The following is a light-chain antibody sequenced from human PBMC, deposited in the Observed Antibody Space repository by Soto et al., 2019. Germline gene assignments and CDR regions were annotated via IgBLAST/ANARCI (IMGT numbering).Light chain of an antibody. CDR3: QQRSNWPRT. CDR1: QSVSRY. Sequence: IVLTQSPATLSLFPGERATLSCRASQSVSRYLAWYQQKPGQAPRLLIYDASNRATGIPARFSGSGSGTDFTLTISSLEHEDFAVYYCQQRSNWPRTFGPGTKVDIK. J-gene: IGKJ3*01. V-gene: IGKV3-11*01. CDR2: DAS.